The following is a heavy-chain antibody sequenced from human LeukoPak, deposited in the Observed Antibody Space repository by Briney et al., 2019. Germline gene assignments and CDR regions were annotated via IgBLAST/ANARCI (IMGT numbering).Heavy chain of an antibody. CDR1: GFTFSSYA. J-gene: IGHJ4*02. CDR2: ISYDGSHK. Sequence: GGSLRLSCAASGFTFSSYAMSWVRQAPGKGLEWVTIISYDGSHKYYADSVKGRFTISRDNSKNTLYLQMNSLRAEDTAVYYCAKGARLATAGPGFDSWGQGALVTVSS. CDR3: AKGARLATAGPGFDS. D-gene: IGHD6-13*01. V-gene: IGHV3-30*18.